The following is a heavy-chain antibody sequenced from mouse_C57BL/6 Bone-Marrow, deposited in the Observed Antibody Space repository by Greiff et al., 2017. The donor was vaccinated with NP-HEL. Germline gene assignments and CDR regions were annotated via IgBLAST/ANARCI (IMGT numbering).Heavy chain of an antibody. CDR2: IDPSDSYT. CDR1: GYTFTSYW. CDR3: ARWESYGDY. J-gene: IGHJ2*01. Sequence: VQLQQPGAELVKPGASVKLSCKASGYTFTSYWMQWVKQRPGQGLEWIGEIDPSDSYTNYNQKFKGKATLTVDTSSSTAYMQLSSLTSEDSAVYYCARWESYGDYWGQGTTLTVSS. D-gene: IGHD3-3*01. V-gene: IGHV1-50*01.